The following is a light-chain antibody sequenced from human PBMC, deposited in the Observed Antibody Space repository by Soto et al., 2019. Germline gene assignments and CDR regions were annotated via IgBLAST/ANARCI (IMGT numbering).Light chain of an antibody. CDR2: DVS. J-gene: IGLJ1*01. CDR3: SSYTSSVNYV. CDR1: SSDVGDYNY. V-gene: IGLV2-14*01. Sequence: QSVLTQPASVSGSPGQSITISCTGASSDVGDYNYVSWNQQHPGKAPKLMIFDVSNRPSGVSNRFSGSKSGNTASLTISGLQAEDEAGYYCSSYTSSVNYVFGPGTKVIVL.